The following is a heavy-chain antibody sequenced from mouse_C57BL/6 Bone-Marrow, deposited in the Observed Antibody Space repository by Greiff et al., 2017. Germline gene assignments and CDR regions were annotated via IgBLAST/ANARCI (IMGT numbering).Heavy chain of an antibody. D-gene: IGHD1-1*01. J-gene: IGHJ4*01. V-gene: IGHV1-64*01. CDR2: IHPNSGST. Sequence: QVQLKQPGAELVKPGASVKLSCKASGYTFTSYWMHWVKQRPGQGLEWIGMIHPNSGSTNYNEKFKSKATLTVDKSSSTAYMQLSSLTSEDSAVYYCARRHYYGSDYYAMDYWGQGTSVTVSS. CDR3: ARRHYYGSDYYAMDY. CDR1: GYTFTSYW.